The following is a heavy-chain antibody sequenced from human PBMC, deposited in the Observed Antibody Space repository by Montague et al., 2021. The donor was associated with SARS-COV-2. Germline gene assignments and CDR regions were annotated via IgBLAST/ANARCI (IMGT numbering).Heavy chain of an antibody. CDR2: IYYSGST. J-gene: IGHJ6*02. D-gene: IGHD6-13*01. Sequence: SETLSLTCTVSGGSISSYYWSWIRQPPGKGLEWIGYIYYSGSTNYNPSLKSRVTISVDTSKNLFSLKLSSVTAADTAVYYCARAGQQLARYYYYGMDVWGQGTTVTVSS. CDR1: GGSISSYY. V-gene: IGHV4-59*01. CDR3: ARAGQQLARYYYYGMDV.